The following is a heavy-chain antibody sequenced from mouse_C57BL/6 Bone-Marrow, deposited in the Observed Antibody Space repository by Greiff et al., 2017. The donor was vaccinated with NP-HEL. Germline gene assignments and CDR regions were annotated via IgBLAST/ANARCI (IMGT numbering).Heavy chain of an antibody. D-gene: IGHD1-1*01. Sequence: EVHLVESGGGLVQPGGSMKLSCAASGFTFSDAWMDWVRQSPEKGLEWVAEIRNKANNHATYYAESVKGRFTISRDDSKSSVYLQMNSLRAEDTGIYYCTRSSYYYGSSYVAYWGQGTLVTVSA. J-gene: IGHJ3*01. CDR1: GFTFSDAW. CDR2: IRNKANNHAT. V-gene: IGHV6-6*01. CDR3: TRSSYYYGSSYVAY.